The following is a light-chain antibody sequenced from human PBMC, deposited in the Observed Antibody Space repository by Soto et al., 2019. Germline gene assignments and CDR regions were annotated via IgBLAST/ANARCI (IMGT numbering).Light chain of an antibody. CDR2: KAS. CDR1: QSISTY. J-gene: IGKJ1*01. CDR3: QQYGSSPRT. Sequence: DIQMTQSASTLSVSVGDRVAITWRASQSISTYLAWYQQKPGKAPKLLIYKASSLESGVPSRFSGSGYGTGFNLTISRLETEDFAVYFCQQYGSSPRTFGQGTKVDIK. V-gene: IGKV1-5*03.